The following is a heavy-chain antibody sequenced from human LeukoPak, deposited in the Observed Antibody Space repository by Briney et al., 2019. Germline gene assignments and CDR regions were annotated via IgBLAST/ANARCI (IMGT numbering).Heavy chain of an antibody. V-gene: IGHV4-59*01. CDR3: ARGLMMAVAGRGEFHY. CDR2: IYYSGST. J-gene: IGHJ4*02. Sequence: SETLSLTCIVSGGSISSYYWSWIRQPPGKGLEWIGYIYYSGSTNYNPSFKSRVTISVDTSKNQFSLKLSSVTAADTAVYYWARGLMMAVAGRGEFHYWGQGTLVTVSS. D-gene: IGHD6-13*01. CDR1: GGSISSYY.